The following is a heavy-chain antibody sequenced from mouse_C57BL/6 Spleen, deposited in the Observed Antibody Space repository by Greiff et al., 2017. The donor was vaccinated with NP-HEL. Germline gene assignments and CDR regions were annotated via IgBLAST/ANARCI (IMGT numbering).Heavy chain of an antibody. V-gene: IGHV5-17*01. J-gene: IGHJ2*01. Sequence: EVKLMESGGGLVKPGGSLKLSCAASGFTFSDYGMHWVRQAPEKGLEWVAYISSGSSTIYYVDTVKGRFTISRDNAKNTLFLQMTSLRSEDTAMYYCARPNWDDYFDYWGQGTTLTVSS. D-gene: IGHD4-1*01. CDR3: ARPNWDDYFDY. CDR2: ISSGSSTI. CDR1: GFTFSDYG.